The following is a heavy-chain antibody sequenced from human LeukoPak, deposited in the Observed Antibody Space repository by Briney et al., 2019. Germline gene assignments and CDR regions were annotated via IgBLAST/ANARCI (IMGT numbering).Heavy chain of an antibody. D-gene: IGHD3-22*01. Sequence: PGGSLRLSCAASGFTFSSYWMHWLRQAPGKGLVWVSRIKSDGSTRYADSVKGRFTVSRDNAKNTVSLQMNSLRAEDTGVYYCARAPSEIGGYYPEYFRLWGQGTVVIVSS. J-gene: IGHJ1*01. CDR3: ARAPSEIGGYYPEYFRL. V-gene: IGHV3-74*01. CDR1: GFTFSSYW. CDR2: IKSDGST.